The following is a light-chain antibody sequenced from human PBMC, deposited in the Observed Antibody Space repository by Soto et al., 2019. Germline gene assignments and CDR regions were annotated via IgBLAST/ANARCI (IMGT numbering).Light chain of an antibody. J-gene: IGLJ1*01. CDR2: GVT. CDR1: GSDIGAYNY. Sequence: QSVLTQPASVSGSPGQSITISCTGTGSDIGAYNYVSWYQQHPGKAPKLIIYGVTHRPSGVSTRFSASKSAHTASLTISGLQAEDEADYYCSSFTTSYFYVFGPGTKVTVL. CDR3: SSFTTSYFYV. V-gene: IGLV2-14*01.